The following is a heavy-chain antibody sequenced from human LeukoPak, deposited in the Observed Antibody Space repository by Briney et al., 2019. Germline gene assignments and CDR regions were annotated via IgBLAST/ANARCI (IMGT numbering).Heavy chain of an antibody. CDR1: GFTFDDYG. J-gene: IGHJ4*02. CDR3: ARDGGEGYDYGDYGEGYFDY. D-gene: IGHD4-17*01. V-gene: IGHV3-20*04. CDR2: INWNGGST. Sequence: GGSLRLSCAASGFTFDDYGMSWVRQAPGKGLEWVSGINWNGGSTGYTDSVKGRFTISRDNAKNSLYLQMNSLRAEDTALYYCARDGGEGYDYGDYGEGYFDYWGQGTLVTVSP.